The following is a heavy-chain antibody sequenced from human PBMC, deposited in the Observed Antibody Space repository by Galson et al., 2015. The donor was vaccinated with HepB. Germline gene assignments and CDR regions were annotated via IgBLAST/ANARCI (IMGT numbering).Heavy chain of an antibody. V-gene: IGHV3-64*01. CDR3: ARAPLTAAGSYYYYYGMDV. CDR2: ISSNGGST. Sequence: SLRLSCAASGFTFSSYAMHWVRQAPGKGLEYVSAISSNGGSTYYANSVKGRFTISRDNSKNTLYLQMGSLRAEDMAVYYCARAPLTAAGSYYYYYGMDVWGQGTTVTVSS. J-gene: IGHJ6*02. CDR1: GFTFSSYA. D-gene: IGHD6-13*01.